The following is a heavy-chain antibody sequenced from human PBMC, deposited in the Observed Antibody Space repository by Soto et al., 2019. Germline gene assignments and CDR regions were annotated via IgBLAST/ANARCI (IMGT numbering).Heavy chain of an antibody. D-gene: IGHD5-12*01. CDR2: IKEDGSAA. CDR1: GFSISPYW. CDR3: VSDGDVCSGSDCFRHFKY. Sequence: VPLVESGGDLVQPGGSLRLSCVASGFSISPYWMSWVRQAPGKGLEWVANIKEDGSAARYVDSARDRFLISRDNTKNSLYLQMTSLRAEDTAIYYCVSDGDVCSGSDCFRHFKYWGRGTRVTVSS. V-gene: IGHV3-7*03. J-gene: IGHJ4*02.